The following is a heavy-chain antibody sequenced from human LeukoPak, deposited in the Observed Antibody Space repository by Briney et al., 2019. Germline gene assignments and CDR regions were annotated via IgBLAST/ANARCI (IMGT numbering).Heavy chain of an antibody. CDR3: TRGAWLRYYFDY. Sequence: GGSLRLSCAASGFTFNNAWMTSVRQAPAKGLEWLGRIKSKTDGGTTDYAAPVKGRFTFSRDDSKNTLYLQMNSLKTEDTAIYYCTRGAWLRYYFDYWGQGTLVTVSS. CDR1: GFTFNNAW. D-gene: IGHD5-24*01. J-gene: IGHJ4*02. V-gene: IGHV3-15*01. CDR2: IKSKTDGGTT.